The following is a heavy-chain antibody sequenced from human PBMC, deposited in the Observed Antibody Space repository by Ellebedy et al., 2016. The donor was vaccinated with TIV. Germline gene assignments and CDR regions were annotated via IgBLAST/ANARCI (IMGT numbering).Heavy chain of an antibody. D-gene: IGHD6-19*01. CDR3: ARVAVADNLFDY. J-gene: IGHJ4*02. CDR2: ISYDGSNK. CDR1: GFTFSSYG. Sequence: GESLKISXAASGFTFSSYGMHWVRQAPGKGLEWVAVISYDGSNKYYADSVKGRFAISRDNSKNTLYLQMNSLRAEDTAVYYCARVAVADNLFDYWGQGTLVTVSS. V-gene: IGHV3-30*03.